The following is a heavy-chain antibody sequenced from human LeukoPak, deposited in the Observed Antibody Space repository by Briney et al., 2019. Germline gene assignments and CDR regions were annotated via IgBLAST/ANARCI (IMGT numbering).Heavy chain of an antibody. J-gene: IGHJ4*02. V-gene: IGHV4-31*03. Sequence: TSETLSLTCTVSGGSVSSGSYYWSWIRQHPGKGLEWIGYIYYSGSTYYNPSLKSRVTISVDTSKNQFSLKLSSVTAADTAVYYCARVWAGRAPTYYDFWSGFPDYWGQGTLVTVSS. CDR3: ARVWAGRAPTYYDFWSGFPDY. CDR1: GGSVSSGSYY. CDR2: IYYSGST. D-gene: IGHD3-3*01.